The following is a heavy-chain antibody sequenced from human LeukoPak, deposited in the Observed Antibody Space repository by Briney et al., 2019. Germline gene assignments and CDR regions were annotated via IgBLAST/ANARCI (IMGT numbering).Heavy chain of an antibody. V-gene: IGHV4-59*01. J-gene: IGHJ4*02. CDR1: GGSISGYF. Sequence: SETLSLTCTVSGGSISGYFWSWIRQPPGKGLEWIAYIYSNGGTSYNPSLKSRVTISIDTSNQFSLKLTSVTAADTAVYFCARDSAAAGFLAYWGQGMLVTVSS. CDR3: ARDSAAAGFLAY. D-gene: IGHD3-3*01. CDR2: IYSNGGT.